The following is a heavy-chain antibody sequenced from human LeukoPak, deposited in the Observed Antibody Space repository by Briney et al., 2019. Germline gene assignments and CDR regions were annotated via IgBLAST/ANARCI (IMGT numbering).Heavy chain of an antibody. D-gene: IGHD1-1*01. V-gene: IGHV3-73*01. Sequence: GGSLRLSCATSGLIFSGSDIHWVRQASGRGLEWVGRIRTKLRNYATAYAASVKGRFTISRDDSGDTAYLQMNSLKTEDTAVYYCTTYTSGHYWGQGTLVTVSS. CDR2: IRTKLRNYAT. CDR1: GLIFSGSD. J-gene: IGHJ4*02. CDR3: TTYTSGHY.